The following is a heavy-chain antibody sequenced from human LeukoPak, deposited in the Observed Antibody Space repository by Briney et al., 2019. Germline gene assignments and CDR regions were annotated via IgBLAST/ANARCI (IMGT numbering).Heavy chain of an antibody. Sequence: ASVTVSFKASGGTFTSYAISWVRQAPGQGLEWMGRIIPILGIANYAQKFQGRVTITADKSTSTAYMELSSLRSEDTAVYYCARSPWFGELLSFDYWGQGTLVTVSS. CDR3: ARSPWFGELLSFDY. D-gene: IGHD3-10*01. CDR1: GGTFTSYA. V-gene: IGHV1-69*04. J-gene: IGHJ4*02. CDR2: IIPILGIA.